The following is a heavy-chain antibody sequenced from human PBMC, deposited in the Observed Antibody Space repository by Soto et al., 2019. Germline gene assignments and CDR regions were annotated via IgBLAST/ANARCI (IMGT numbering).Heavy chain of an antibody. CDR3: ARQYGGSYAHY. V-gene: IGHV4-59*08. CDR2: IYYSGST. CDR1: GGSISSDY. D-gene: IGHD1-26*01. Sequence: PSETLSLTCTVSGGSISSDYWSWIRQPPGKGLEWIGYIYYSGSTNYNPSLKSRVTISGDTSKNQFSLKLSSLTAADTAVYYCARQYGGSYAHYWGQGTLVTV. J-gene: IGHJ4*02.